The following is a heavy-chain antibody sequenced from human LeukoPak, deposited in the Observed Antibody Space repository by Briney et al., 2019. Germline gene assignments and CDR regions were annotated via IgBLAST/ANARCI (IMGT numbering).Heavy chain of an antibody. V-gene: IGHV4-4*07. CDR1: GGSISSYY. Sequence: SETLSLTCTVSGGSISSYYWSWIRQPAGKGLEWIGRIYTSGNTNYNPSLKSRVTMSVDTSKNQFSLKLSSVTAADTAVYYCARGSQQSGYSYGFGRGYYYYYYMDVWGKGTTVTVSS. CDR2: IYTSGNT. J-gene: IGHJ6*03. D-gene: IGHD5-18*01. CDR3: ARGSQQSGYSYGFGRGYYYYYYMDV.